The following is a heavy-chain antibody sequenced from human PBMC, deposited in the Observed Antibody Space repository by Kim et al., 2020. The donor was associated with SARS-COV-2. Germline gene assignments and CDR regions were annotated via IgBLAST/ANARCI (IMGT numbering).Heavy chain of an antibody. V-gene: IGHV5-51*01. Sequence: IPSFQGQVTISADKSISTAYLQWSSLKASDTAMYYCARAYSSSWYAGFDYWGQGTLVTVSS. J-gene: IGHJ4*02. D-gene: IGHD6-13*01. CDR3: ARAYSSSWYAGFDY.